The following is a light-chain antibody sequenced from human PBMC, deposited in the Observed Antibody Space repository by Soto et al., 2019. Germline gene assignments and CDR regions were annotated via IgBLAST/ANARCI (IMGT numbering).Light chain of an antibody. CDR1: SSNIGSNL. CDR3: AAWDDKLSAGV. Sequence: QPVLTQPPSVSGTPGLRVTISCSGSSSNIGSNLVNWYQQFPGTAPKLLIYGNDQRPSGVPDRFSGSRSGTSASLAISGLQSEDEADYYCAAWDDKLSAGVFGGGTKLTVL. J-gene: IGLJ3*02. V-gene: IGLV1-44*01. CDR2: GND.